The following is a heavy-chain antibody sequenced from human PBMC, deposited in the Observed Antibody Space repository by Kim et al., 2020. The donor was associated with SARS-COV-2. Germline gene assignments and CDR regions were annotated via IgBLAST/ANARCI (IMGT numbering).Heavy chain of an antibody. V-gene: IGHV4-61*01. J-gene: IGHJ5*02. CDR3: ASGGYCGSGSCNWFDP. CDR1: GGSVSSGSYY. CDR2: IYYSGST. Sequence: SETLSLTCTVSGGSVSSGSYYWSWIRQPPGKGLEWIGYIYYSGSTNYNPSLKSRVTISVDTSKNQFSLKLSSVTAADTAVYYCASGGYCGSGSCNWFDPWGHGTLVTVSS. D-gene: IGHD3-10*01.